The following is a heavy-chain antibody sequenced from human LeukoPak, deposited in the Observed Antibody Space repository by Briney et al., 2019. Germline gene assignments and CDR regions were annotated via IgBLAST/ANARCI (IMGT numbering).Heavy chain of an antibody. V-gene: IGHV4-39*01. CDR3: ARGGGLDV. CDR1: VGSISSSSYN. CDR2: IYYSGTT. Sequence: SETVSLTGIFSVGSISSSSYNWGWIRQPPGKGLEWIGSIYYSGTTYYNPSLKSRLTISIDTSKNQFSLNLSSVTAADTAVYYCARGGGLDVWGQGATVTVSS. J-gene: IGHJ6*02. D-gene: IGHD3-16*01.